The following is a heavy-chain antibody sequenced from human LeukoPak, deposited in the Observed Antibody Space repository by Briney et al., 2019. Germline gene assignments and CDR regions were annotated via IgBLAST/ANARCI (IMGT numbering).Heavy chain of an antibody. V-gene: IGHV4-39*01. D-gene: IGHD6-13*01. CDR2: IYYSGST. CDR1: GGSISSSSYY. CDR3: ARQRIAAAEDY. J-gene: IGHJ4*02. Sequence: SETLFLTCTVSGGSISSSSYYWGWIRQPPGKGLEWIGSIYYSGSTYYNPSLKSRVTISVDTSKNQFSLKLSSVTAADTAVYYCARQRIAAAEDYWGQGTLVIVSA.